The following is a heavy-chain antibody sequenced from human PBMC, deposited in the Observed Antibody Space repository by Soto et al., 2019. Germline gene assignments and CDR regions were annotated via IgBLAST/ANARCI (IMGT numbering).Heavy chain of an antibody. D-gene: IGHD2-15*01. CDR2: ISGSGGST. J-gene: IGHJ5*02. CDR1: GFTFSSYA. Sequence: EVQLLESGGGLVQPGGSLRLSCAASGFTFSSYAMSWVRQAPGKGLEWVSAISGSGGSTYYADSVKGRFTISRDNSKNTLYLQMKSLRAEDTAVYYCAKDPRGVVWFDPWGQGTLVTVSS. V-gene: IGHV3-23*01. CDR3: AKDPRGVVWFDP.